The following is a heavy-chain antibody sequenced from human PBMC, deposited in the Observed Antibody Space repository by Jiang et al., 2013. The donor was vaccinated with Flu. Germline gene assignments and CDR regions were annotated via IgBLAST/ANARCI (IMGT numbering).Heavy chain of an antibody. CDR2: IYPGDSHT. CDR3: ARVRYSGSWGTSYGMDV. Sequence: GAEVKKPGESLKISCKGLGYSFTNYWIGWVRQMPGKGLEWVAIIYPGDSHTKYSPSFQGQVTVSADNSFSTAYLQWSSLKASDTAMYYCARVRYSGSWGTSYGMDVWGQGTTVTVSS. CDR1: GYSFTNYW. D-gene: IGHD1-26*01. J-gene: IGHJ6*02. V-gene: IGHV5-51*01.